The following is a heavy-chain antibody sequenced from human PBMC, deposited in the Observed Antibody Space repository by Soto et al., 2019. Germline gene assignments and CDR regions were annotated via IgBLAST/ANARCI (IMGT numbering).Heavy chain of an antibody. D-gene: IGHD2-15*01. V-gene: IGHV3-30-3*01. CDR2: ISYDGSNK. CDR1: GFTFSSYA. Sequence: PGGSLRLSCAASGFTFSSYAMHWVRQAPGKGLEWVAVISYDGSNKYYADSVKGRFTISRDNSKNTLYLQMNSLRAEDTAVYYCASLVVVAATLGDYWGQGTLVTVSS. CDR3: ASLVVVAATLGDY. J-gene: IGHJ4*02.